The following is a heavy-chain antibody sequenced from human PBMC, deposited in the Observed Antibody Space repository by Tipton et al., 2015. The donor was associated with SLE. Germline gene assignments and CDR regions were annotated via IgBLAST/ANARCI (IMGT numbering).Heavy chain of an antibody. CDR2: INHSGST. CDR1: GGSISSYY. Sequence: TLSLTCTVSGGSISSYYWSWIRQPPGKGLEWIGEINHSGSTNYNPSLKSRVTISVDTSKNQFSLKLSSVTAADTAVYYCARRGHMDVWGKGTTVTVSS. J-gene: IGHJ6*03. CDR3: ARRGHMDV. D-gene: IGHD3/OR15-3a*01. V-gene: IGHV4-34*01.